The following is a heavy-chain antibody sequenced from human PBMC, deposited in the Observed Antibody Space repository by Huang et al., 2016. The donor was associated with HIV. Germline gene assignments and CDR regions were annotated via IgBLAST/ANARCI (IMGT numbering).Heavy chain of an antibody. V-gene: IGHV5-51*03. J-gene: IGHJ3*02. D-gene: IGHD6-19*01. Sequence: QLVQSGAEVKKPGESLKISCKGSGDTFNNSWIGWVRQMPGKGLEWMGLIDPSDSDTKYSPAVQGQVTISADKSISTAVLQWISLKASDTAMYYCARRQWLRQTWGAFNIWGQGTMVIVSS. CDR2: IDPSDSDT. CDR1: GDTFNNSW. CDR3: ARRQWLRQTWGAFNI.